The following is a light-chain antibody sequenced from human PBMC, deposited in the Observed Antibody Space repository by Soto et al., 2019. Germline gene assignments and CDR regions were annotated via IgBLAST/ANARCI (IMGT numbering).Light chain of an antibody. CDR2: LAS. J-gene: IGKJ1*01. V-gene: IGKV1-5*03. Sequence: DIQMTQSPSTLSAFVGDRVIITCRASQSISTSLAWYQQKPGKAPKILIYLASYFESGVPPRFSGSGSATDYTRAISSLLPEDVATYYCHQYGSSSRTFGQGTKVEIK. CDR1: QSISTS. CDR3: HQYGSSSRT.